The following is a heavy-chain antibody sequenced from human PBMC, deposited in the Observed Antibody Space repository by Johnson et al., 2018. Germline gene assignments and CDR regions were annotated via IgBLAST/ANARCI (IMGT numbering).Heavy chain of an antibody. CDR1: GFSFSGSP. Sequence: VQLQESGGGLVQPGGSLKLSCAASGFSFSGSPMHWVRQASGKGLKWVGRIRSKANNYAIAYGASVKGRFTISRDDSKNTAYLQMNSLKTEDTAVYYCTRSDYSGTYFSWGQGTRVTVSS. D-gene: IGHD1-26*01. V-gene: IGHV3-73*02. CDR3: TRSDYSGTYFS. CDR2: IRSKANNYAI. J-gene: IGHJ1*01.